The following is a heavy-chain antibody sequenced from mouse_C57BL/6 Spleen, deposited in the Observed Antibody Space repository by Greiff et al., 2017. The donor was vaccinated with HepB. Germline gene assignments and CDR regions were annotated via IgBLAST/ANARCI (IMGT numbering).Heavy chain of an antibody. V-gene: IGHV1-66*01. CDR3: GHGYYVYYFDY. CDR2: IYPGIGNT. J-gene: IGHJ2*01. Sequence: QVQLQQSGPELVKPGASVKISCKASGYSFTSYYIHWVKQRPGQGLEWIGWIYPGIGNTKYNEKFKGKATLTADTSSSTAYMQLSSLTSEDSAVYYCGHGYYVYYFDYWGQGTTLTVSS. CDR1: GYSFTSYY. D-gene: IGHD2-3*01.